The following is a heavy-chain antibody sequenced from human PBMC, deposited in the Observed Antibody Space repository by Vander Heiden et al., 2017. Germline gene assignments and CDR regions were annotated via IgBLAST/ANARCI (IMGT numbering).Heavy chain of an antibody. CDR2: ISGTSTTI. V-gene: IGHV3-48*02. CDR1: GFTFSSYS. CDR3: ARVERLKGQQYLDY. Sequence: EVQLVESGEGLVQPGGSLSLSCAASGFTFSSYSMNWVRQAPGNGLEWLSYISGTSTTIYYADSVKGRFTISRDNAKNSLYLQIHSPRDDDTAVYYCARVERLKGQQYLDYWGQGTLVTVSS. D-gene: IGHD6-13*01. J-gene: IGHJ4*02.